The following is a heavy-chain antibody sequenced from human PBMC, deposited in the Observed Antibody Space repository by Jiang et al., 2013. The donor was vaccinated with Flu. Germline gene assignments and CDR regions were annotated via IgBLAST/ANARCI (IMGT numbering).Heavy chain of an antibody. V-gene: IGHV4-59*01. CDR2: INYGGST. J-gene: IGHJ3*01. CDR1: GGSISGYY. CDR3: ARDRISRGGWALDV. Sequence: GSGLVKPSETLSLTCTVSGGSISGYYWSWIRQPPGKGLEWIGYINYGGSTSNNPSLASRLTISVDLSKNQFSLMLRSVTAADTAVYFCARDRISRGGWALDVWGQGALVTVSS. D-gene: IGHD6-19*01.